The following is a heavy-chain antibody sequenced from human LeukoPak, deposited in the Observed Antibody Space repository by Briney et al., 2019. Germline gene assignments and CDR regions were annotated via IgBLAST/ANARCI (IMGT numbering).Heavy chain of an antibody. V-gene: IGHV4-30-2*01. Sequence: SQTLSLTCAVSGGSISSGGYSWSWIRQPPGKGLEWIGYIYHSGSTYYNPSLKSRVTISVDRSKNQFSLKLSSVTAADTAVYYCARGPTKGAFDIWGQGTMVTVSS. CDR1: GGSISSGGYS. CDR3: ARGPTKGAFDI. CDR2: IYHSGST. J-gene: IGHJ3*02.